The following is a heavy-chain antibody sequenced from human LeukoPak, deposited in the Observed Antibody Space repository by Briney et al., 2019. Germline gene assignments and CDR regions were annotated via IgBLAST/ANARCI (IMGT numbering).Heavy chain of an antibody. CDR2: INGDGSNS. CDR1: GFTFTTYW. J-gene: IGHJ4*02. D-gene: IGHD3-10*01. CDR3: TRYGGWFFDY. Sequence: GGSLRLSCVASGFTFTTYWMHWVRQAPGKGLVWVSRINGDGSNSNYADSVKGRFTISRDNARNTLYLQTNGLRAEDTAVYYCTRYGGWFFDYWGQGTLVTVSS. V-gene: IGHV3-74*01.